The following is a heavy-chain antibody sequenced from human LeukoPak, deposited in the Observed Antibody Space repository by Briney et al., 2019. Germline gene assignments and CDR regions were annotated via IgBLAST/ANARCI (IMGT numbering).Heavy chain of an antibody. Sequence: PGGSLRLSCAASGFTFSSYGMHWVRQAPGKGLEWVAVISYDGSNKYYADSVKGRFTISRDNSKNTLYLQMNSLRAEDTAVYYCAKDASSTQAVGYYFDYWGQGTLVTVSS. V-gene: IGHV3-30*18. CDR3: AKDASSTQAVGYYFDY. J-gene: IGHJ4*02. CDR1: GFTFSSYG. CDR2: ISYDGSNK. D-gene: IGHD2-2*01.